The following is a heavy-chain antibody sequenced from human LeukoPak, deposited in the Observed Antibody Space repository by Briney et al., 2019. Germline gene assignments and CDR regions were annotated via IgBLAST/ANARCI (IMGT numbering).Heavy chain of an antibody. CDR2: INHSGST. Sequence: SETLSLTCAVYGGSFSGYYWSWIRQPPGKGLEWIGGINHSGSTNYNPSLKSRVTISVDTSKNQFSLKLSSVTAADTAVYYCARGRFGDSSGWYGGDFDYWGQGTLVTVSS. CDR3: ARGRFGDSSGWYGGDFDY. CDR1: GGSFSGYY. V-gene: IGHV4-34*01. D-gene: IGHD6-19*01. J-gene: IGHJ4*02.